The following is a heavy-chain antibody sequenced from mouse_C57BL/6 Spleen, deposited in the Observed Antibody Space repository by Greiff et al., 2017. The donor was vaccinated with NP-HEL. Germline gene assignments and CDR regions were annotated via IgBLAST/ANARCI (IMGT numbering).Heavy chain of an antibody. D-gene: IGHD1-1*01. V-gene: IGHV1-19*01. CDR1: GYTFTDYY. J-gene: IGHJ2*01. CDR3: ARGGSSPYYFDY. Sequence: EVQLQQSGPVLVKPGASVKMSCKASGYTFTDYYMNWVKQSHGKSLEWIGVINPYNGGTSYNQKFKGKATLTVDKSSSTAYMELNSLTSEDSAIYYWARGGSSPYYFDYWGQGTTLTVSS. CDR2: INPYNGGT.